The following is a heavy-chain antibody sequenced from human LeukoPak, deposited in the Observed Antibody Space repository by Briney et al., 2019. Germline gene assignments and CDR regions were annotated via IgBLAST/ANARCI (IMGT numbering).Heavy chain of an antibody. V-gene: IGHV3-30*04. J-gene: IGHJ4*02. CDR2: ISYDGSNK. D-gene: IGHD5-12*01. CDR1: GFTFSSYA. CDR3: AKRGERGYSGYDYFDY. Sequence: GGSLRLSCAASGFTFSSYAMHWVRQAPGKGLEWVAVISYDGSNKYYADSVKGRFTISRDNSKNTLYLQMNSLRAEDTAVYYCAKRGERGYSGYDYFDYWGQGTLVTVSS.